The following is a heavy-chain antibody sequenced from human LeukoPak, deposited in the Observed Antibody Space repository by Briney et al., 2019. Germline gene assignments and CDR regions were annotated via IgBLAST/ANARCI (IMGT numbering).Heavy chain of an antibody. CDR1: GFTFSSYA. D-gene: IGHD1-14*01. V-gene: IGHV3-30*04. Sequence: GGSLRLSCGASGFTFSSYAMHWVRQAPGKGLEGGTIISYDGSKKYYADHVKGRFTISRDNSKNTLYLQMTSLRAEDTAVYYCARNSAVAGTGYWFDPWGQGTLVTVSS. CDR3: ARNSAVAGTGYWFDP. CDR2: ISYDGSKK. J-gene: IGHJ5*02.